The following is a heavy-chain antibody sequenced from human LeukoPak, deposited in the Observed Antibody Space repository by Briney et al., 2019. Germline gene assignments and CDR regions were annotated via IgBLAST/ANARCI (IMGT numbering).Heavy chain of an antibody. CDR3: AKGSGNMDV. J-gene: IGHJ6*03. D-gene: IGHD3-10*01. CDR1: GFTFSSYG. CDR2: ISGSGAGT. V-gene: IGHV3-23*01. Sequence: PGGSLRLSCSASGFTFSSYGMSWVRQAPGKGLEWVSGISGSGAGTYYADSVKGRFTISRDNSKNTLYLQMNSLRAEDTAVYYCAKGSGNMDVRGKGTTVTISS.